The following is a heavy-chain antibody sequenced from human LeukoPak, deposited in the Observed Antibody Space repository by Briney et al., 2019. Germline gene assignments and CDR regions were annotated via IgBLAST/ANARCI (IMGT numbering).Heavy chain of an antibody. J-gene: IGHJ3*02. D-gene: IGHD2-21*01. CDR1: GYTFTNYD. CDR3: ARGRRRGGDHVAFDI. CDR2: MNPNSGNT. V-gene: IGHV1-8*03. Sequence: ASVKVSCKASGYTFTNYDINWVRQAPGQGLEWMGWMNPNSGNTGYAQKFQGRVTITRNTSISTAYMELSSLRSEDTAVYYCARGRRRGGDHVAFDIWGQGTMVTVSS.